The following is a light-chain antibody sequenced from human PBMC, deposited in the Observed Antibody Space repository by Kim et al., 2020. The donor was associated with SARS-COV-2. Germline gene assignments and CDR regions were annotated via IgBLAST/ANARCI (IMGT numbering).Light chain of an antibody. V-gene: IGLV3-1*01. Sequence: SYELIQPPSVSVSPGQTASIPCSGDKLGDKYACWYQQKPGQSPVLVIYQDSKRPSGIPERFSGSNSGNTATLTISGTQAMDEADYYCQAWDSSTAVFGTG. CDR3: QAWDSSTAV. CDR2: QDS. J-gene: IGLJ1*01. CDR1: KLGDKY.